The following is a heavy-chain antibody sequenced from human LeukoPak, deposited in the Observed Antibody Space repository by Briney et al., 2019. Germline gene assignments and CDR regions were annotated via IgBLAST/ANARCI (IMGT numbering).Heavy chain of an antibody. Sequence: ASVKVSCKASGYTFTSYYMHWVRQAPEQGLEWMGIINPSGGSTSYAQKFQGRVTMTRDTSTSTVYMELSSLRSEDTAVYYCARDVSVVIGANMGQDYWGQGTLVTVSS. CDR1: GYTFTSYY. V-gene: IGHV1-46*01. CDR2: INPSGGST. CDR3: ARDVSVVIGANMGQDY. D-gene: IGHD3-22*01. J-gene: IGHJ4*02.